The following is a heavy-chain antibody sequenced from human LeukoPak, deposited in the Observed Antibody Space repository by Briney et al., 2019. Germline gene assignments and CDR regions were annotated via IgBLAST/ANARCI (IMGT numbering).Heavy chain of an antibody. Sequence: PGGSLRLSCAASGFTFDDYAMHWVRLAPGKGLEWVSRISWNSDNIGYADSVKGRFTISRDNAKNSLYLQMNSLRAEDTAVYYCARDGRGSSWYPNWFDPWGQGTLVTVSS. D-gene: IGHD6-13*01. V-gene: IGHV3-9*01. CDR3: ARDGRGSSWYPNWFDP. J-gene: IGHJ5*02. CDR2: ISWNSDNI. CDR1: GFTFDDYA.